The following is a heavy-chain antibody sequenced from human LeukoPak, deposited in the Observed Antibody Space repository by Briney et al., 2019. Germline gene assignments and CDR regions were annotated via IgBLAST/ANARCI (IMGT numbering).Heavy chain of an antibody. D-gene: IGHD2-15*01. V-gene: IGHV1-46*01. Sequence: ASVKVSCKASGYTFTSYYMHWMRQAPGQGLEWMGIINPSGGSTSYAQKFQGRVTMTRDTSTSTVYMELSSLRSEDTAVYYCASSHCSGGSCYSSEGDSHDYWGQGTLVTVSS. CDR3: ASSHCSGGSCYSSEGDSHDY. CDR2: INPSGGST. J-gene: IGHJ4*02. CDR1: GYTFTSYY.